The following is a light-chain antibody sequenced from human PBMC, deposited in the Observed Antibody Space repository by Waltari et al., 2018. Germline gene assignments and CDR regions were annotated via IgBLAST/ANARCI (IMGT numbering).Light chain of an antibody. J-gene: IGLJ2*01. V-gene: IGLV3-19*01. CDR1: SLRSSY. Sequence: SSELTQDPAVSVAMGQTVRITCPGASLRSSYASGYQQRQGQAPIMVMYDKTNRPAGVPDRFSGSSSHNTASLTITGAQAEDEASYYCHSRDASGVGGSFGGGTKLTVL. CDR2: DKT. CDR3: HSRDASGVGGS.